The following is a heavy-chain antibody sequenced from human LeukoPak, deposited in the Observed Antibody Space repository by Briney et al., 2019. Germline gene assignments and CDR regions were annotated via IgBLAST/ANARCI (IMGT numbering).Heavy chain of an antibody. Sequence: GGSLRLSCAASGFTFSSYAMHWVRQAPGKGLEWVAVISYDGSNKYYADSVKGRFTISRDNSKNTLYLQMDSLRAEDTAVYYCAKGSKAVVFTRDHYMDVWGKGITVTISS. D-gene: IGHD3-22*01. CDR3: AKGSKAVVFTRDHYMDV. CDR2: ISYDGSNK. J-gene: IGHJ6*03. V-gene: IGHV3-30*04. CDR1: GFTFSSYA.